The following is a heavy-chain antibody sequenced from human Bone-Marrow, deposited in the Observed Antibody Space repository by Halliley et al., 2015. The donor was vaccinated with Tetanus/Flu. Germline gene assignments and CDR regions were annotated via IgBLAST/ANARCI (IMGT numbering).Heavy chain of an antibody. CDR3: AREVVLSGWYYGFYDY. D-gene: IGHD6-19*01. V-gene: IGHV6-1*01. CDR2: TYYRTKWFD. Sequence: LRLSCAISGDSVSSNSVAWSWIRQSPSRGLEWLGRTYYRTKWFDDYAVSVRSRIKIKADTSKNQFSLQLNSVISEDTAVYYCAREVVLSGWYYGFYDYWGQGTRVSVSS. J-gene: IGHJ4*02. CDR1: GDSVSSNSVA.